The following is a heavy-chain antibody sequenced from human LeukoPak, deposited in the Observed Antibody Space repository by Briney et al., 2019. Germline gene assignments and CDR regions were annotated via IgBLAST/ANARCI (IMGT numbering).Heavy chain of an antibody. D-gene: IGHD6-19*01. Sequence: SQTLSLTCAISGDSVSSNSAAWNWIRQSPSRGLEWLGRTYYRSKWYNDYAVSVKSRITINPDTSKNQFSLQLNSVTPEDTAMYYCARERYSSGWYWGVDWFDPWGQGTLVTVSS. J-gene: IGHJ5*02. CDR3: ARERYSSGWYWGVDWFDP. V-gene: IGHV6-1*01. CDR1: GDSVSSNSAA. CDR2: TYYRSKWYN.